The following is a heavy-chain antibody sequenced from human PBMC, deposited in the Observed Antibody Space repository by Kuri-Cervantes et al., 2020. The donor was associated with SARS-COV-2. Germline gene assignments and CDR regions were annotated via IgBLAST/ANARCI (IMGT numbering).Heavy chain of an antibody. V-gene: IGHV3-72*01. Sequence: SLKISFSASGFRFNHHYMDWVRQAPGKGLGWGGRIRNEVNSYTTEYAASVKGRFTISRADSQNSLFLQMNSLKTEDTAAYYCSACGSTGCHNYYYYGLDVWGQGTTVTVSS. J-gene: IGHJ6*02. CDR2: IRNEVNSYTT. CDR3: SACGSTGCHNYYYYGLDV. D-gene: IGHD2-2*01. CDR1: GFRFNHHY.